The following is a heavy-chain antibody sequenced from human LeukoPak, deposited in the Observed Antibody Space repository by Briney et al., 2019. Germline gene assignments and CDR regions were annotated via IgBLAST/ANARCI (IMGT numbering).Heavy chain of an antibody. CDR3: AKVFSAATTGREVFHFDD. V-gene: IGHV3-53*01. CDR1: GFTVSSNY. CDR2: IYSGGST. D-gene: IGHD1-1*01. J-gene: IGHJ4*02. Sequence: GGSLRLSCAASGFTVSSNYMSWVRQAPGKGLEWVSVIYSGGSTYYADSVKGRFTISRDNSKNTLYLQMNSLRAEDTAVYHCAKVFSAATTGREVFHFDDWGLGTLVTVSS.